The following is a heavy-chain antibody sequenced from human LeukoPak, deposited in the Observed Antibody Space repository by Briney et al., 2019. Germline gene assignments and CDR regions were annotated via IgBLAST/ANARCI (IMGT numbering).Heavy chain of an antibody. Sequence: GGSLRLSCAASGFTFSSYAMSWVRQAQGKGLEWVSTISGSGGSTYYADSVKGRFTISRDNSKNTLYLQMNSLRAEDTAIYYCAKATVDTAIDDYFDYWGQGTLVTVSS. CDR3: AKATVDTAIDDYFDY. CDR2: ISGSGGST. V-gene: IGHV3-23*01. D-gene: IGHD5-18*01. J-gene: IGHJ4*02. CDR1: GFTFSSYA.